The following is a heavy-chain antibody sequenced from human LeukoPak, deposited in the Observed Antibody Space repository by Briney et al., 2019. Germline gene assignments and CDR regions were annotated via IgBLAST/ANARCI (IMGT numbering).Heavy chain of an antibody. D-gene: IGHD6-19*01. CDR3: ARETGSGWSPFDY. V-gene: IGHV3-33*01. CDR1: GFTFSSYG. CDR2: IWYDGSNK. Sequence: GGSLRLSCAASGFTFSSYGMHWVRQAPGKGLEWVAVIWYDGSNKYYADSVKGRFTISRDNSKNTLYLQMNSLRAEDTAVYYCARETGSGWSPFDYWGRGTLVTVSS. J-gene: IGHJ4*02.